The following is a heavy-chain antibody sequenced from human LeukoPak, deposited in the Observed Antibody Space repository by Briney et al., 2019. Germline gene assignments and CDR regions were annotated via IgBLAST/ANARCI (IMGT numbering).Heavy chain of an antibody. D-gene: IGHD6-25*01. J-gene: IGHJ4*02. CDR1: GYTFAGYY. Sequence: ASVKVSCKASGYTFAGYYIHWVRQAPGQGLEWMGWINPNINGTNYAQKFQGRVTMTGDRSISTAYMELSRLRSDDTAVYYCARERTPGSGYGVDYWGQGTVVTVSS. CDR2: INPNINGT. V-gene: IGHV1-2*02. CDR3: ARERTPGSGYGVDY.